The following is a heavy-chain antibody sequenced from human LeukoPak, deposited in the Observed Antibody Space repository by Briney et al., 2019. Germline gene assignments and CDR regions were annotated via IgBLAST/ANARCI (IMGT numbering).Heavy chain of an antibody. V-gene: IGHV3-30*18. CDR1: GFTFSSYG. Sequence: GGSLRLSCAASGFTFSSYGMHWVRQAPGKGLEWVAVISYDGSNKYYADSVKGRFTISRDNSKNTLYLQMNSLRAEDTAVYYCAKDPRRYFDWLFGAFDIWGQGTMVTVPS. CDR3: AKDPRRYFDWLFGAFDI. J-gene: IGHJ3*02. D-gene: IGHD3-9*01. CDR2: ISYDGSNK.